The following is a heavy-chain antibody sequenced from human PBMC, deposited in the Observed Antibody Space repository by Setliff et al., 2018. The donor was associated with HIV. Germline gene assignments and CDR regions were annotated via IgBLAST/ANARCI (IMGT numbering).Heavy chain of an antibody. V-gene: IGHV3-66*01. CDR1: GFTVSSSY. CDR3: ARSRGIGNYHWDV. CDR2: IYSDGST. D-gene: IGHD3-10*01. J-gene: IGHJ6*04. Sequence: QPGGSLRLSCEASGFTVSSSYMAWVRQAPGKGLEWVSTIYSDGSTYHADSVKGRFTLSRDTSKNTLYLQMDNVGVEDTAVYYCARSRGIGNYHWDVWGTGTTVTVSS.